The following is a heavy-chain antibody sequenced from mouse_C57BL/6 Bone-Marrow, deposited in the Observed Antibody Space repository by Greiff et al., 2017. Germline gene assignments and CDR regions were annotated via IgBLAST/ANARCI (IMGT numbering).Heavy chain of an antibody. V-gene: IGHV1-15*01. CDR1: GYTFTDYE. D-gene: IGHD2-3*01. Sequence: QVQLQQSGAELVRPGASVTLSCKASGYTFTDYEMHWVKQTPVQGLEWIGAIDPETGGTAYNQKFKGKAILTADKSSSTAYMEPRSLTSEDSAVYYCTSDGYYDYSMDDWGQGTSVTVSS. J-gene: IGHJ4*01. CDR2: IDPETGGT. CDR3: TSDGYYDYSMDD.